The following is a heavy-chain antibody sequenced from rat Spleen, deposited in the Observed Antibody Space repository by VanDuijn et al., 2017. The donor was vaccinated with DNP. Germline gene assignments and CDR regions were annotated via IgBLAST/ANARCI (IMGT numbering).Heavy chain of an antibody. Sequence: EVQLVESGGGLVQPGRSLNLSCAASRLTFSNYDMAWVRQTPKKGLEWVASISYDGSATYYGDSVKGRFTISRDNAKSALFLQMNSLRSEDTATYYCARLKWERAYYFDYWGQGIMVTVSS. CDR2: ISYDGSAT. D-gene: IGHD5-1*01. CDR3: ARLKWERAYYFDY. V-gene: IGHV5-22*01. J-gene: IGHJ2*01. CDR1: RLTFSNYD.